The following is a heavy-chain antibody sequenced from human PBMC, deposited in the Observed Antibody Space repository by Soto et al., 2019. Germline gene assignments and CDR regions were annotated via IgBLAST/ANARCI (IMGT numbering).Heavy chain of an antibody. CDR2: IYYSGST. CDR1: GGSISSSSYY. V-gene: IGHV4-39*01. Sequence: QLQLQESGPGLVKPSETLSLTCTVSGGSISSSSYYWGWIRQPPGKGLEWIGSIYYSGSTYYNPSLKSRVTLSVGTSENQFSLKLISVTAADTAVYYCARGGSHLVEGYWGQGTLVTVSS. D-gene: IGHD3-16*01. CDR3: ARGGSHLVEGY. J-gene: IGHJ4*02.